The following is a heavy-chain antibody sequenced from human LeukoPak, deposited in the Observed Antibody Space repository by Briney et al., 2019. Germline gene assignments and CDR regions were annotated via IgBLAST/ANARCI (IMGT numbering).Heavy chain of an antibody. J-gene: IGHJ4*02. CDR2: ISGSGGST. V-gene: IGHV3-23*01. Sequence: GGSLRLSCAASGFTFSSYAMRWVRQAPGKGLEWVSAISGSGGSTYYADSVKGRFTISRDNSKNTLYLQMNSLRAEDTAVYYCAKAREAGAAGTTRYYFDYWGQGTLVTVSS. CDR1: GFTFSSYA. CDR3: AKAREAGAAGTTRYYFDY. D-gene: IGHD6-13*01.